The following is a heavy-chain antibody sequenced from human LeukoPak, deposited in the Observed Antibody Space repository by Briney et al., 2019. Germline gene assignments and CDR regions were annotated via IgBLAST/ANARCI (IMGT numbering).Heavy chain of an antibody. D-gene: IGHD2-15*01. CDR3: ARGGCSGGSCYHNWFDP. Sequence: PSQTLSLTCAISGDSVSSNSAAWNWIRQSPSRGLEWLGRTYYRSKWYNDYAVSVKSRITINPDTSKNQFSLQLNSVTPEDTAVYYCARGGCSGGSCYHNWFDPWGQGTLVTVSS. V-gene: IGHV6-1*01. CDR2: TYYRSKWYN. J-gene: IGHJ5*02. CDR1: GDSVSSNSAA.